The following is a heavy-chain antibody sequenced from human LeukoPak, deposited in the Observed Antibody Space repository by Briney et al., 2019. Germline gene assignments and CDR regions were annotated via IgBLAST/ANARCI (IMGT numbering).Heavy chain of an antibody. J-gene: IGHJ4*02. D-gene: IGHD3-10*01. V-gene: IGHV3-23*01. CDR2: FHDDGRT. CDR1: RLSFRSHG. Sequence: GGSLRLSCRASRLSFRSHGLAWVRQAPGKGLEWVSTFHDDGRTYYADSVKGRFTFSRDISQNTLFLQMSSLRAEDTAVYHCAQPRLLDIDSYYLYYLDSWGLGTLITVSS. CDR3: AQPRLLDIDSYYLYYLDS.